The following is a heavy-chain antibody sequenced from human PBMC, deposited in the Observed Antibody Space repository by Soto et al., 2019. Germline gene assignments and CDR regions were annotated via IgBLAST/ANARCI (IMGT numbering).Heavy chain of an antibody. CDR2: ISVSSDYI. CDR1: GVSFCDQV. J-gene: IGHJ5*02. Sequence: GVSFCDQVVVWIRQAPGKGLEWVAYISVSSDYINYADSVKGRFTMSRDNGKNSVYLHMNSLRAEDTAVYFCVRDADRSDSWWFDLWGQGTQVTVSS. D-gene: IGHD6-6*01. V-gene: IGHV3-11*06. CDR3: VRDADRSDSWWFDL.